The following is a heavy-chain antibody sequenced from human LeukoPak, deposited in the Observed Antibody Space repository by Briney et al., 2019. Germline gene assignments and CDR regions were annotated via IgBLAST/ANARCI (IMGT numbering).Heavy chain of an antibody. J-gene: IGHJ4*02. CDR3: AKVESSSSFDY. Sequence: ASVNVSCKACRYTFISYAIHWVRQAPGQGLEWMGWINTGNGNTKYSQTFQGRVTITRDTSASTAYMELSSLRFDDTAVYYCAKVESSSSFDYWGQGTPVTVSS. CDR1: RYTFISYA. D-gene: IGHD6-6*01. CDR2: INTGNGNT. V-gene: IGHV1-3*04.